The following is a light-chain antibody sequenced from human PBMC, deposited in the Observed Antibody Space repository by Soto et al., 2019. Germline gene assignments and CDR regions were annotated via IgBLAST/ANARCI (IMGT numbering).Light chain of an antibody. CDR1: QSVCSNY. CDR3: QQYYRSPPT. CDR2: DAF. Sequence: EIVLTQSPATLSLSPGERATLSCGASQSVCSNYLALYQQRPGLPPRLLIYDAFNRATGIPDRFSGSGSGTDFTLTSSRLEPEDLAVYYCQQYYRSPPTFGQGTKVETK. J-gene: IGKJ1*01. V-gene: IGKV3D-20*01.